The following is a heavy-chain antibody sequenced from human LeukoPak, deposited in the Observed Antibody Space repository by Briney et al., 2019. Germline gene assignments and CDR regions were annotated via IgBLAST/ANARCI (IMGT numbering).Heavy chain of an antibody. CDR3: ARVDNLRDYYGMDV. D-gene: IGHD2-2*03. CDR1: GFTVSSNY. V-gene: IGHV3-53*05. Sequence: GGSLRLSCAASGFTVSSNYMSWVRQAPGKGLEWVSVIYSGGSTYYADSVKGRFTISRDNSKNTLYMQMNSLRVEDTAVYYCARVDNLRDYYGMDVWGQGTTVTVSS. CDR2: IYSGGST. J-gene: IGHJ6*02.